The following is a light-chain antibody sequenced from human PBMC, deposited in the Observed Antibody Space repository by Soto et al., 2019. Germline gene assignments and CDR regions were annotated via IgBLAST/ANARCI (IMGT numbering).Light chain of an antibody. V-gene: IGKV3-11*01. CDR2: DST. J-gene: IGKJ5*01. Sequence: VLTQSPATLSLSPGERATLSCRASQSIHTSLAWYQQKPGQPPRLVVYDSTLRANGVPDRFGGSRSGTEFTLTLNNLEPEDFAVYYCQQSNVWPPITFGQGTRLEI. CDR3: QQSNVWPPIT. CDR1: QSIHTS.